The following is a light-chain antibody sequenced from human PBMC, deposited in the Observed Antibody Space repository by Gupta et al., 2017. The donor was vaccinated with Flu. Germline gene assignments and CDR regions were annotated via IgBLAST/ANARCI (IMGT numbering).Light chain of an antibody. CDR1: QSITNNY. CDR2: GAF. V-gene: IGKV3-20*01. CDR3: QQYAASPGT. Sequence: EIVLTQSPGTLSLSPGEGGTLSCRASQSITNNYLAWYQQKPGQAPRFLIHGAFNRAAGVPARISGGGSGTDFTITSSRLEPDDFAIYYCQQYAASPGTFGQGTRVEI. J-gene: IGKJ1*01.